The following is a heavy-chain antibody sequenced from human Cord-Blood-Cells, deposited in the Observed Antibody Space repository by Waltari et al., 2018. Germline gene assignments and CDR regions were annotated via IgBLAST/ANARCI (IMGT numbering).Heavy chain of an antibody. CDR1: GGTFSRYA. CDR3: AIEASIQLWSRDYFDY. J-gene: IGHJ4*02. D-gene: IGHD5-18*01. V-gene: IGHV1-69*01. CDR2: IIPIFGTA. Sequence: VQLVQSGAEVKKPGSSVKVSCQASGGTFSRYAISWVRQAPGQGLEWMGGIIPIFGTANYSQKFQGRVTITADESTSTAYMELSSLRSEDTAVYYCAIEASIQLWSRDYFDYWGQGTLVTVSS.